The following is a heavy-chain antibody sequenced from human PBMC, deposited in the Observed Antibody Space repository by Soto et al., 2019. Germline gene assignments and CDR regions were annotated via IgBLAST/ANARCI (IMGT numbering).Heavy chain of an antibody. Sequence: QAQLVQSGAEVRKPGASVKVSCKASGYTFYSHSISWVRQAPGQGLEWMGWINADYGNTQYAQKFRGRVTITTDTXXTTVYMELTNLRSDDTAVYYCARCIQGDYYYGMDVWGQWTTVTVSS. J-gene: IGHJ6*02. D-gene: IGHD5-18*01. CDR1: GYTFYSHS. CDR3: ARCIQGDYYYGMDV. CDR2: INADYGNT. V-gene: IGHV1-18*01.